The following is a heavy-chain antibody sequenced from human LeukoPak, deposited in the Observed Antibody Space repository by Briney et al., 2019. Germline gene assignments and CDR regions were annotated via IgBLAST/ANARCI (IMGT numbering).Heavy chain of an antibody. CDR2: ISGSSSST. CDR1: GFTFSSYA. J-gene: IGHJ4*02. CDR3: AKQKPRAITMVRGVIRGDYFDY. D-gene: IGHD3-10*01. V-gene: IGHV3-23*01. Sequence: GGPLRLSCAASGFTFSSYAMSWVRQAPGKGLEWVSVISGSSSSTYYADSAKGRFTISRDNSKNTLYLQMNSLRAEDTAVYYCAKQKPRAITMVRGVIRGDYFDYWGQGTLVTVSS.